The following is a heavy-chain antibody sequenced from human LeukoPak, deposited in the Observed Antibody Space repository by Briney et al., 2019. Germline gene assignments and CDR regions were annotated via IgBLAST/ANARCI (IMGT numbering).Heavy chain of an antibody. D-gene: IGHD3-22*01. V-gene: IGHV4-59*01. CDR3: ARGSSGYYYG. CDR2: ISNSGST. CDR1: GGSISSYF. J-gene: IGHJ4*02. Sequence: SETLSLTCIVSGGSISSYFWSWPRQPPGKGLEWIGYISNSGSTNYNPSLKSRVTISADTSKNQFSLKLSSVTAADTAVYYCARGSSGYYYGWGPGTLVTVSS.